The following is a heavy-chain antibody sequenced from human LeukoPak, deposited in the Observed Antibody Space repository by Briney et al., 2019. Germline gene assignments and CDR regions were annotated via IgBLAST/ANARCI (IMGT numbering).Heavy chain of an antibody. CDR3: ARTGNHCSSTSCYVY. Sequence: SETLSLTCAVYGGSFSGYYWSWIRQPPGKGLEWIGEINHSGSTNYNPSLKSRVTISVDTSKNQFSLKLSSMTAADTAVYYCARTGNHCSSTSCYVYWGQGTLVTVSS. J-gene: IGHJ4*02. D-gene: IGHD2-2*01. CDR1: GGSFSGYY. CDR2: INHSGST. V-gene: IGHV4-34*01.